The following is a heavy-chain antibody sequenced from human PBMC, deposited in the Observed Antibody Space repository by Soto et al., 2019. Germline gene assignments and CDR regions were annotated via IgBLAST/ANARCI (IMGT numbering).Heavy chain of an antibody. CDR1: GGSISSYY. CDR3: AREREYYDILTGYAGFDP. Sequence: QVQLQESGPGLVKPSETLSLTCTVSGGSISSYYWSWIRQPPGKGLEWIGYIYYSGSTNYNPSLKSRVTIAVDTSKNQSSLKLSSVTAADTAVYYCAREREYYDILTGYAGFDPWGQGTPVTVSS. J-gene: IGHJ5*02. V-gene: IGHV4-59*01. D-gene: IGHD3-9*01. CDR2: IYYSGST.